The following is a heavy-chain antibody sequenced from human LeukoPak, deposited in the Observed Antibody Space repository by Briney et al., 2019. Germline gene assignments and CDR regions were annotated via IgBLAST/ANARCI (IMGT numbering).Heavy chain of an antibody. CDR3: ARGYSSSWPTMSEYFQH. D-gene: IGHD6-13*01. CDR2: TSTSGST. CDR1: GGSFSGYY. V-gene: IGHV4-59*10. Sequence: TETLSLTCAVYGGSFSGYYWSWIRQPAGKGLEWIGRTSTSGSTNYNPSLKSRVTMSVDTSKNQFSLKLSSVTAADTAVYYCARGYSSSWPTMSEYFQHWGQGTLVTVS. J-gene: IGHJ1*01.